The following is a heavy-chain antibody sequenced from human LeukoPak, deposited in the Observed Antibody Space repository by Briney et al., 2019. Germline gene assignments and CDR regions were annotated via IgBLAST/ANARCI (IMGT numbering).Heavy chain of an antibody. J-gene: IGHJ4*02. CDR3: ARAYYYDSSGPSYYFDY. D-gene: IGHD3-22*01. CDR2: IYYSGST. Sequence: SETLSLTCTVSGGSISSSSYYWGWIRQPPGKGLEWIGSIYYSGSTYYNPSLKSRVIISVDTSKNQFSLKLSSVTAADTAVYYCARAYYYDSSGPSYYFDYWGQGTLVTVSS. V-gene: IGHV4-39*07. CDR1: GGSISSSSYY.